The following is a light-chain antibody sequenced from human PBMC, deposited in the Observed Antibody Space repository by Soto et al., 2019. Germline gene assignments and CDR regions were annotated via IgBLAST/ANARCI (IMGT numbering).Light chain of an antibody. CDR1: SGHSSYA. J-gene: IGLJ2*01. CDR3: QTWGTGFHVV. V-gene: IGLV4-69*01. CDR2: LNSDGSH. Sequence: QSVLTQSPSASASLGASVKLTCTLSSGHSSYAIAWHQQQPEKGPRYLMKLNSDGSHSKGDGIPDRFSGSSSGAERYLTISRLQSEDEADYYCQTWGTGFHVVFGGGTKLTVL.